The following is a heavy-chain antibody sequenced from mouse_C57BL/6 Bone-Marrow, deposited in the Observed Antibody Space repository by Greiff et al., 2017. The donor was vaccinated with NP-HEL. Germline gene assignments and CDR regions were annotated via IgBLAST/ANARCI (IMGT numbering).Heavy chain of an antibody. V-gene: IGHV6-6*01. CDR2: IRNKANNHAT. D-gene: IGHD4-1*01. CDR3: TTGNWFAY. J-gene: IGHJ3*01. Sequence: DVHLVESGGGLVQPGGSVKLSCAASGFTFSDAWMDWVRQTPEKGLEWVADIRNKANNHATYYAESVKGRFTISRDDSKSCVYLQMNSLRAENADIYYCTTGNWFAYWGQGTLVTVSA. CDR1: GFTFSDAW.